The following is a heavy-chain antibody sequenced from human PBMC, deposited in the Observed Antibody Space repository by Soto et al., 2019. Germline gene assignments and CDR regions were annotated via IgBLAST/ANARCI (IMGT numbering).Heavy chain of an antibody. Sequence: ETLSLTCTVSGVAFSPNYMGWVRQAPGKGLEWVANIKGDASAIAYVDAVKGRFIISRDNAENSLFLQMNSLRVDDTAVYYCARWEYYSSTWTLRDWGQGTLVTV. CDR2: IKGDASAI. CDR1: GVAFSPNY. V-gene: IGHV3-7*01. CDR3: ARWEYYSSTWTLRD. J-gene: IGHJ1*01. D-gene: IGHD6-13*01.